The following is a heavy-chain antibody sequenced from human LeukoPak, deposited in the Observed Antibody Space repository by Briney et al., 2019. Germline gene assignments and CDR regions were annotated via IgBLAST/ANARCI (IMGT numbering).Heavy chain of an antibody. D-gene: IGHD3-3*01. CDR1: GGTLSSYA. Sequence: SVKVSCKASGGTLSSYAISWVRQAPGQGLEWMGRIIPIFGTANYAQKFQGRVTITTDESTSTAYMELSSLRSEDTAVYYCARAGLDFWGGSTDYWGQGTLVTVSS. V-gene: IGHV1-69*05. CDR2: IIPIFGTA. CDR3: ARAGLDFWGGSTDY. J-gene: IGHJ4*02.